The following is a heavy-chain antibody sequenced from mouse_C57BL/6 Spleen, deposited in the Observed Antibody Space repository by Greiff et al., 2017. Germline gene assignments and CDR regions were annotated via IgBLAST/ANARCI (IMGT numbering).Heavy chain of an antibody. CDR1: GYTLTSYW. J-gene: IGHJ2*01. Sequence: QVQLQQPGAELVKPGASVKLSCKASGYTLTSYWMHWVKQRPGQGLEWIGMIHPNSGSTNYNEKFKSKATLTVDKSSSTAYMQLSSLTSEDSAVYYCARKTITPFYFDYWGQGTTLTVSS. V-gene: IGHV1-64*01. CDR3: ARKTITPFYFDY. CDR2: IHPNSGST. D-gene: IGHD1-3*01.